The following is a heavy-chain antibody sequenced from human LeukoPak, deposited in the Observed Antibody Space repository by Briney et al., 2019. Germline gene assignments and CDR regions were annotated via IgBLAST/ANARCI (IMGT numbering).Heavy chain of an antibody. Sequence: PSETLSLTCAVYGGSFSGYYWSWIRQPPGKGLEWIGEINHSGSTNYNPSLKSRVTISVDTSKNQFSLKLSSVTAADTAVYYCARGVFVVVVAATKPCYYYYMDVWGKGTTVTVSS. V-gene: IGHV4-34*01. CDR3: ARGVFVVVVAATKPCYYYYMDV. D-gene: IGHD2-15*01. CDR1: GGSFSGYY. J-gene: IGHJ6*03. CDR2: INHSGST.